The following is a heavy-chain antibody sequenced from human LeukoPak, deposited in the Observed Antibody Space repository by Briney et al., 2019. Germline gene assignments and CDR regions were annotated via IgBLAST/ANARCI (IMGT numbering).Heavy chain of an antibody. CDR2: INTDGTTT. CDR1: GFSFSDYW. V-gene: IGHV3-74*01. D-gene: IGHD1-1*01. Sequence: GGSLRLSCAPSGFSFSDYWMHWVRQAPGKGLAWVSRINTDGTTTNHADSVTGRFTISRDNAKNMLYLQMNSLRAEDTAVCYCVRGGLEPFDIWGQGTMVTVSS. CDR3: VRGGLEPFDI. J-gene: IGHJ3*02.